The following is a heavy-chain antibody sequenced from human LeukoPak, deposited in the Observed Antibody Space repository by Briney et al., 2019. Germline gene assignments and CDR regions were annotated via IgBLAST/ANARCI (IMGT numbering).Heavy chain of an antibody. V-gene: IGHV1-69*04. CDR3: ARKSIAGTDYYYGMDV. J-gene: IGHJ6*02. CDR2: IIPILGIA. CDR1: GGTFSSYA. D-gene: IGHD6-13*01. Sequence: SVKVSCKASGGTFSSYAISWVRQAPGQGLEWMGRIIPILGIANYAQKFQGRVTITADKSTSTAYMELSSLRSEDTAVYYCARKSIAGTDYYYGMDVWGQGTTVTVSS.